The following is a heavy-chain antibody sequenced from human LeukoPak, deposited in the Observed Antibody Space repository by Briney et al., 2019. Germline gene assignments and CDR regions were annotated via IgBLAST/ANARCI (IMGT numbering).Heavy chain of an antibody. CDR3: ARDIVVVPAAISTRNPGHYYYYYMDV. V-gene: IGHV1-69*01. D-gene: IGHD2-2*01. CDR2: IIPIFGTA. Sequence: SVKVSCKASGGTFSSYAISWVRQAPGQGLEWMGGIIPIFGTANYAQKFQGRVTITADESTSTAYMELSSLRSEDTAVYYCARDIVVVPAAISTRNPGHYYYYYMDVWGKGTTATVSS. J-gene: IGHJ6*03. CDR1: GGTFSSYA.